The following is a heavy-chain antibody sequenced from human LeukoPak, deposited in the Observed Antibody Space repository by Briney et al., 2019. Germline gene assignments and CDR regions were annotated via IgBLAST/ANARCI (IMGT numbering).Heavy chain of an antibody. CDR1: GFTFSSYW. V-gene: IGHV3-7*03. Sequence: GGSLRLSCAASGFTFSSYWMSWVRQAPGKGLEWVANIKQDGSESYYVDSVKGRFTFSRDNAKNSLYLQMNSLRAEDTAVYYCAKAYSSGWFYFDYWGQGTLVTVSS. D-gene: IGHD6-19*01. CDR3: AKAYSSGWFYFDY. CDR2: IKQDGSES. J-gene: IGHJ4*02.